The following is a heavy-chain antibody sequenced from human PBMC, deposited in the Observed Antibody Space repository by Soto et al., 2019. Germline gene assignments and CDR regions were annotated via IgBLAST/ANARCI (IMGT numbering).Heavy chain of an antibody. V-gene: IGHV3-21*01. CDR2: IGSSSSYI. J-gene: IGHJ6*02. Sequence: GGSLRLSCAASGFTFSSYSMNWVRQAPGKGLEWVSSIGSSSSYIYYADSVKGRFTISRDNAKNSLYLQMNSLRAEDTAVYYCARDGQLGYYYGMDVWGQGTTVTVSS. CDR3: ARDGQLGYYYGMDV. D-gene: IGHD6-6*01. CDR1: GFTFSSYS.